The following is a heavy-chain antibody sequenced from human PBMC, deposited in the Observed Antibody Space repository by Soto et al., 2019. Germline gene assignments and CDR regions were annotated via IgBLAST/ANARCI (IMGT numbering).Heavy chain of an antibody. D-gene: IGHD5-18*01. Sequence: GGSLRLSCAASGFIFSNYVLHCVRQAAGKGLEWVAVIWYDGSNKYYADSVKGRFTISRDSSKHTMYLQMNSLRVEDTAVYYCTRAGDAAMSIRHLGAFDIWGQGTMVT. J-gene: IGHJ3*02. CDR1: GFIFSNYV. CDR3: TRAGDAAMSIRHLGAFDI. V-gene: IGHV3-33*01. CDR2: IWYDGSNK.